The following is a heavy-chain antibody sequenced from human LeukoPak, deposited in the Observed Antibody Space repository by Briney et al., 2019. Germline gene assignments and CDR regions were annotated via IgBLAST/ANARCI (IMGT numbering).Heavy chain of an antibody. CDR1: GGSISSGAYS. CDR3: ARHVEVLTGYYYYYYMDV. CDR2: VYYSGGT. J-gene: IGHJ6*03. D-gene: IGHD3-9*01. Sequence: PSETLSLTCAVSGGSISSGAYSWSWIRQPPRKGLEWIGYVYYSGGTYYNPSLKSRVTISVDTSKNQFSLKLSSVTAADTAVYYCARHVEVLTGYYYYYYMDVWGKGTTVTISS. V-gene: IGHV4-30-4*07.